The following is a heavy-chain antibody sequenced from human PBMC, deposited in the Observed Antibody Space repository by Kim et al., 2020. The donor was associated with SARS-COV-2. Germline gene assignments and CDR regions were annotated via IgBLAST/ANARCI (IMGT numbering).Heavy chain of an antibody. CDR2: IYYSGST. V-gene: IGHV4-59*08. D-gene: IGHD3-16*01. CDR3: ARLRGGGAYDI. J-gene: IGHJ3*02. Sequence: SETLSLTCTVSGGSISSYYWSWIRQPPGKGLEWIGYIYYSGSTNYNPSLKSRVTISVDTSKNQFSLKLSSVTAADTAVYYCARLRGGGAYDIWGQGTMVTVSS. CDR1: GGSISSYY.